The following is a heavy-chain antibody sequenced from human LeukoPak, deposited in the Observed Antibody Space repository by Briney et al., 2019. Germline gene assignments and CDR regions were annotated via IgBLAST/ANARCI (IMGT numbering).Heavy chain of an antibody. D-gene: IGHD5-18*01. CDR3: AREGPVDTAAYYFDY. J-gene: IGHJ4*02. CDR2: IYTSGST. V-gene: IGHV4-61*02. CDR1: GGSISSGSYY. Sequence: ASETLSLTCTVSGGSISSGSYYGSWIRQPAGKGLEWLGRIYTSGSTNYNPSLKSRVTISVDTSKNQFSLKLSSVTAADTAVYYCAREGPVDTAAYYFDYWGQGTLVTVSS.